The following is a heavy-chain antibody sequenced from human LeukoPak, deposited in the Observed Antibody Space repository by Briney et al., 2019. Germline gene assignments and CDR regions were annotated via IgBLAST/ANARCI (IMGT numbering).Heavy chain of an antibody. CDR1: DLPFSTYA. Sequence: GGPWRLSFEASDLPFSTYALSWSRQAPGKGLEGVSPFSGSGFSTFYADSVKGRFTISRDNSKNTLFLQMNSLRAEDTAVYYCAKGYCSSTTCYVRFQHWGQGTLVTVSS. D-gene: IGHD2-2*01. CDR2: FSGSGFST. J-gene: IGHJ1*01. CDR3: AKGYCSSTTCYVRFQH. V-gene: IGHV3-23*01.